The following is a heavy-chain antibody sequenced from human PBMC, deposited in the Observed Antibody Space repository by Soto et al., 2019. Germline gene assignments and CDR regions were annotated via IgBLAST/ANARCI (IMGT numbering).Heavy chain of an antibody. V-gene: IGHV4-31*03. D-gene: IGHD5-18*01. CDR1: CGSISSGGYY. J-gene: IGHJ6*02. CDR3: ARDWLRPYGMDV. CDR2: IYYSGST. Sequence: SETLSLTCTVSCGSISSGGYYWSWIRQHPGKGLEWIGYIYYSGSTYYNPSLKSRVTISVDTSKNQFSLKLSSVTAADTAVYYCARDWLRPYGMDVWGQGTTVTVSS.